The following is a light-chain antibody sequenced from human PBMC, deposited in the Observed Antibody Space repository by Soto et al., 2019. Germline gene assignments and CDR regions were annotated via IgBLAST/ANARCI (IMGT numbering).Light chain of an antibody. V-gene: IGLV1-47*02. CDR1: SSNIGSNY. CDR3: ATWDDSLSGVV. CDR2: NNN. Sequence: QSVLTQTPSASGTPGQRVTISCSGSSSNIGSNYVYWYRQLPGTAPKLLIYNNNQQPSGVPDRFSGSKSGTSASLAISGLRSEDEADYYCATWDDSLSGVVFGGGTKVTVL. J-gene: IGLJ2*01.